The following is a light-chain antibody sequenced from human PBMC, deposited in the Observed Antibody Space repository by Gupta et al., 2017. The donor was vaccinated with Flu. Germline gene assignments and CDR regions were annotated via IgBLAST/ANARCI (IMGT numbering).Light chain of an antibody. CDR2: GAS. V-gene: IGKV1D-16*01. J-gene: IGKJ5*01. Sequence: DFQMTQSPSSLSASVGDRVIITCRASQSISNSLGWYQQKPEKAPKSLIYGASSLQNGVPSRFSGSGFGTEFTLTISSLQPEDFGTYYCRQYREYPITFGQGTRMDIK. CDR3: RQYREYPIT. CDR1: QSISNS.